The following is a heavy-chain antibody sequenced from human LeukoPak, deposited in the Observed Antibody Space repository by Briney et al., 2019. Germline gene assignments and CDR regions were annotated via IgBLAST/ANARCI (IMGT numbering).Heavy chain of an antibody. D-gene: IGHD3-10*01. CDR3: ARTNNFGSGNFDY. CDR1: GYSFTTYW. Sequence: GESLKISCKGSGYSFTTYWIGWVRQMPGKGLEWMGIIYPGDSDTRYSPSFQGQVTISADKSTNTAYLQWSNLKASDTAMYYCARTNNFGSGNFDYWGQGTLVTVSS. V-gene: IGHV5-51*01. J-gene: IGHJ4*02. CDR2: IYPGDSDT.